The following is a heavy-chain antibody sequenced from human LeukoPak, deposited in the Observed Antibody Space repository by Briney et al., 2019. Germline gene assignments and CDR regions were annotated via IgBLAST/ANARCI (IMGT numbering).Heavy chain of an antibody. D-gene: IGHD4-23*01. CDR3: ARQVASGRWAFDY. CDR2: IYYTGST. CDR1: GGSISIGSYF. V-gene: IGHV4-39*01. Sequence: SETLSLNCTVSGGSISIGSYFWGWIRQPPGKGLEWIATIYYTGSTYYNPSLKSRFTISVDTSKDQFSLKLSSVAAADTAVYYCARQVASGRWAFDYWGQGTLVTVSS. J-gene: IGHJ4*02.